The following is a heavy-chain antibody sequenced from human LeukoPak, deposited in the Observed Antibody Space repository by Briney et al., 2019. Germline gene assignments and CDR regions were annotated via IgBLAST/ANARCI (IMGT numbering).Heavy chain of an antibody. CDR3: ARIGGVWYFVL. CDR2: IKEDESEK. Sequence: GGSLRLSCTASGFTFSNSWMGWVRQAPGKGLEWVANIKEDESEKYLADSVKGRFTFSTDNAKNSLYLHMNSMRAEDTAVYYCARIGGVWYFVLWGRGTLVTVSS. J-gene: IGHJ2*01. D-gene: IGHD4-23*01. V-gene: IGHV3-7*01. CDR1: GFTFSNSW.